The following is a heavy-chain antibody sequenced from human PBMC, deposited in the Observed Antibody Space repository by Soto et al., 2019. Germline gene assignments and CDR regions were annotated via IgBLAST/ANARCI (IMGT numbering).Heavy chain of an antibody. J-gene: IGHJ4*02. V-gene: IGHV3-23*01. CDR1: GFTFRSYA. CDR2: ISGSGGST. D-gene: IGHD6-6*01. Sequence: GGSLRLSCAASGFTFRSYAMRWVRQAPGKGLEWVSGISGSGGSTYYADSVKGRFTTSRDNSKNTLYLQMNSLRAEDTAVYYCAKTIEYSSSSGDYWGQGTLVTVSS. CDR3: AKTIEYSSSSGDY.